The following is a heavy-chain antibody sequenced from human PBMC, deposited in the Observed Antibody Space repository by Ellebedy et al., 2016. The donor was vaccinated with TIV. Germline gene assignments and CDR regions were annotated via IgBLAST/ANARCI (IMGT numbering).Heavy chain of an antibody. D-gene: IGHD6-13*01. CDR3: ARAVGGSSSL. CDR1: GGSISSYY. J-gene: IGHJ4*02. V-gene: IGHV4-59*01. CDR2: IYYSGST. Sequence: SETLSLTCTASGGSISSYYWSWIRQPPGKGLEWIGYIYYSGSTNYNPSLKSRVTISVDTSKNQFSLKLSSVTAADTAVYYCARAVGGSSSLWGQGTLVTVSS.